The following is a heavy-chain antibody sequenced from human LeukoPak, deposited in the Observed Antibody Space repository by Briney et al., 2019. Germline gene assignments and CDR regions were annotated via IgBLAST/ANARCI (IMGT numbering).Heavy chain of an antibody. CDR1: TGFISGSSYD. D-gene: IGHD2-15*01. J-gene: IGHJ5*02. CDR3: EILIAVGSNWFDP. CDR2: IYYSGST. Sequence: PSETLSLTCTVSTGFISGSSYDWHWIRQPPGEGLEWIGSIYYSGSTYYNPSLKSRVTVSVDTSKNQFSLKLSSVTAADTTVYYCEILIAVGSNWFDPWGQGTLVTVSS. V-gene: IGHV4-39*01.